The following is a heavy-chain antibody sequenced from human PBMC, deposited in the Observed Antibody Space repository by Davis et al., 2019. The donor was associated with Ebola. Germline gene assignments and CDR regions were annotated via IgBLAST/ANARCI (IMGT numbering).Heavy chain of an antibody. CDR3: ARQESQLHRYYFNS. Sequence: SETLSLTCTVSGASIRSHYWSWIRQPPGKGLEWIGYIYYTGTTNFNPFLKSRVTLSVHTSENKFSLKLNSVTAADTAVYYCARQESQLHRYYFNSWGQGTLVTVSS. D-gene: IGHD4-23*01. CDR1: GASIRSHY. V-gene: IGHV4-59*08. CDR2: IYYTGTT. J-gene: IGHJ4*02.